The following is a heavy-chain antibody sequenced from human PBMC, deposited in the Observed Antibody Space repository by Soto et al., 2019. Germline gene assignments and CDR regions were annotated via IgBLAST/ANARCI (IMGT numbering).Heavy chain of an antibody. V-gene: IGHV3-53*04. J-gene: IGHJ4*02. CDR1: GFTVSSNY. CDR3: ARDPPKYSSGWRDY. Sequence: GGSLRLSCAASGFTVSSNYMSWVRQAPGKGLEWVSVIYSGGSTYYADSVKGRFTISRHNSKNTLYLQMNSLRAEDTAVYYCARDPPKYSSGWRDYWGQGTLVTVSS. D-gene: IGHD6-19*01. CDR2: IYSGGST.